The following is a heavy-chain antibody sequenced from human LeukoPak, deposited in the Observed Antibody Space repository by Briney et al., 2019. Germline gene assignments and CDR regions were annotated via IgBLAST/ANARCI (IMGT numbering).Heavy chain of an antibody. CDR1: GGSISSSSYY. Sequence: PSETLSLTCTVSGGSISSSSYYWGWIRQPPGKGLEWIGSIYYSGSTYYNPSLKSRVTISVDTSKNQFSLKLSSVTAADTAVYYCARLRNDAFDIWGQGTVVTVSS. J-gene: IGHJ3*02. V-gene: IGHV4-39*01. CDR2: IYYSGST. CDR3: ARLRNDAFDI. D-gene: IGHD1-14*01.